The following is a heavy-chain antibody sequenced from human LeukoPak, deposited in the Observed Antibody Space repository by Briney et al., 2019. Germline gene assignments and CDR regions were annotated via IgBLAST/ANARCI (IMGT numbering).Heavy chain of an antibody. V-gene: IGHV3-20*04. J-gene: IGHJ4*02. CDR2: INWNSCST. D-gene: IGHD3-10*01. CDR3: ARDKDGSGSYYMSGFDY. Sequence: GGSLRLSCAASGFTFDDYGMSWVRQAPGKGLEWVSGINWNSCSTGYADSVKGRFTISRDNAKNSLYLEMNSLRAEDTALYYCARDKDGSGSYYMSGFDYWGQGTLVTVSS. CDR1: GFTFDDYG.